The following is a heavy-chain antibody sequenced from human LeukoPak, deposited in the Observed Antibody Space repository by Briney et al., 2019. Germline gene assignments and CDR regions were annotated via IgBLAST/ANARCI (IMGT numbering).Heavy chain of an antibody. D-gene: IGHD2-2*01. CDR3: ARDPHIVVVPPPTKNWFDP. CDR1: GYTFTGYY. Sequence: GASVKVSCKASGYTFTGYYMHWVRQAPGQGLEWMGWISAYNGNTNYAQKLQGRVTMTTDTSTSTAYMELRSLRSDDTAVYYCARDPHIVVVPPPTKNWFDPWGQGTLVTVSS. V-gene: IGHV1-18*04. J-gene: IGHJ5*02. CDR2: ISAYNGNT.